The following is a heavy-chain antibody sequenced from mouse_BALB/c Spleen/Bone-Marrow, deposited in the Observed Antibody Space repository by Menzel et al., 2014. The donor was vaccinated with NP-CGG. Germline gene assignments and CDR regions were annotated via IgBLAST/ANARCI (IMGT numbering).Heavy chain of an antibody. V-gene: IGHV5-12-1*01. J-gene: IGHJ3*01. CDR3: ARHGTGSWFAY. CDR2: ISSGGGST. CDR1: GFAFSNYD. Sequence: EVKLVESGGGLVKPGGSLKLSYAASGFAFSNYDMSWVRQTPEKRLEWVAYISSGGGSTYYPDTMRGRFTISRDNAKDTLYLQMSSLKSEDTAMYYCARHGTGSWFAYWGQGTLVTVSA. D-gene: IGHD4-1*01.